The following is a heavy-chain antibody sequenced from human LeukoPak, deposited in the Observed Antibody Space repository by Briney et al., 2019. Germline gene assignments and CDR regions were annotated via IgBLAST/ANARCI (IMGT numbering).Heavy chain of an antibody. D-gene: IGHD6-6*01. CDR2: IYYSGNT. V-gene: IGHV4-59*12. Sequence: SETLSLTCTVSGGSISSYYWSWIRQPPGRGLEWIGYIYYSGNTNYDPSLKSRVTMSVDTSKNQFSLKLSSVTAADTAVYYCARDFAYSSSSLAFDIWGQGTMVTVSS. J-gene: IGHJ3*02. CDR3: ARDFAYSSSSLAFDI. CDR1: GGSISSYY.